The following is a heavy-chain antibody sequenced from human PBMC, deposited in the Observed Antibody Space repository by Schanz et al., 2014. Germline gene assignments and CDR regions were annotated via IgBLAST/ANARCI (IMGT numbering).Heavy chain of an antibody. CDR2: ITGASDHI. Sequence: EVQLLESGGGLVQPGGSLRLSCAASGFTFSSYWMHWVRQVPGKGLVWVSGITGASDHIDYAESVKGRFTISRDNSKNTLYLQMDSLRAEDTAVYFCAKKVPAYNPFDSWGQGTLVTVSS. D-gene: IGHD1-1*01. CDR1: GFTFSSYW. V-gene: IGHV3-23*01. CDR3: AKKVPAYNPFDS. J-gene: IGHJ4*02.